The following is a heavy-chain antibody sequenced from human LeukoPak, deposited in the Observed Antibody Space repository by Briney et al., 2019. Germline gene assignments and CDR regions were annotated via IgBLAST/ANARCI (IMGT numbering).Heavy chain of an antibody. CDR2: ISGSGGST. CDR3: AKLTAVAGYYFDY. V-gene: IGHV3-23*01. D-gene: IGHD6-19*01. CDR1: GFTFSSYA. J-gene: IGHJ4*02. Sequence: GRSLRLSCAASGFTFSSYAMSWVRQAPGKGLEWVSAISGSGGSTYYADSVKGRFTISRDNSKNTLYLQMNSLRAEDTAVYYCAKLTAVAGYYFDYWGQGTLVTVSS.